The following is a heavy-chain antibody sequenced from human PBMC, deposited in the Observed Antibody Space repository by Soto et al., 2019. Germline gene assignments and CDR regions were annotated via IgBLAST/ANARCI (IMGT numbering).Heavy chain of an antibody. Sequence: GGSLRLSCAASGFTFSSYAMHWVRQAPGKGLEWVAVISYDGSNKYYADSVKGRFTISRDNSKNTLYLQMNSLRAEDTAVYYCAKGMYSSSWYYYYWGQGTLVTVSS. D-gene: IGHD6-13*01. J-gene: IGHJ4*02. CDR3: AKGMYSSSWYYYY. CDR1: GFTFSSYA. CDR2: ISYDGSNK. V-gene: IGHV3-30-3*01.